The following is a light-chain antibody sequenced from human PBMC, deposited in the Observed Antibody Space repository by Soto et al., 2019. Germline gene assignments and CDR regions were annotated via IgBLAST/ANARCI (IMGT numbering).Light chain of an antibody. CDR2: DVS. J-gene: IGLJ2*01. CDR1: SSDVGGYNY. CDR3: SSYTSSSTLV. V-gene: IGLV2-14*01. Sequence: QSALTQPASVSGSPGQSITISCTGTSSDVGGYNYVSWYQQHPGKAPKFMIYDVSNRPSVVSNRFSGSKSGNTASLTISGLQAEDEADYYCSSYTSSSTLVFGGGTKVTVL.